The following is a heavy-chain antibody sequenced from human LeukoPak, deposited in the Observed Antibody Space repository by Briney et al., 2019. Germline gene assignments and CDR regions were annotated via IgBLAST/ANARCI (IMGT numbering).Heavy chain of an antibody. CDR1: GGSISAYY. V-gene: IGHV4-59*01. D-gene: IGHD3-9*01. Sequence: PSETLSLTCTVSGGSISAYYWNWIRQPPGQGLEWIGYIYHSGITKYNPSLKSRVTIALGTSKNQFSLKMRSVTAADTAVYYCASFDWGRNWFAPWGQGALVTVSS. CDR2: IYHSGIT. J-gene: IGHJ5*02. CDR3: ASFDWGRNWFAP.